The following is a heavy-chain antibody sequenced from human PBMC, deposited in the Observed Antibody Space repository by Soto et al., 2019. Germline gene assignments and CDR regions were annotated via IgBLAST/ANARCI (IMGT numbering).Heavy chain of an antibody. D-gene: IGHD6-19*01. V-gene: IGHV4-34*01. CDR3: ARGRIAVGGYSLDY. Sequence: SETLSLTCAVYDGSFSDYSWNWIRQPPGKGLEWIGEIHQSGSTNYNPSLKSRVTISVDNSKNQFSLRLSSVTAADTAVYYCARGRIAVGGYSLDYWGQGTLVTVSS. CDR1: DGSFSDYS. J-gene: IGHJ4*02. CDR2: IHQSGST.